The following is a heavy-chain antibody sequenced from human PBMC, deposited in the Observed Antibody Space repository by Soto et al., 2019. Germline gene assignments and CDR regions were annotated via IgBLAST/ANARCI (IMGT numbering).Heavy chain of an antibody. D-gene: IGHD5-18*01. J-gene: IGHJ6*02. CDR2: ISYDGSNK. V-gene: IGHV3-30-3*01. CDR1: GFTFSSYA. CDR3: ARASDTALFYYYGMDV. Sequence: GGSLRLSCAASGFTFSSYAMHWVGQAPGKGLEWVAVISYDGSNKYYADSVKGRFTISRDNSKNTLYLQMNSLRAEDTAVYYCARASDTALFYYYGMDVWGQGTTVTVSS.